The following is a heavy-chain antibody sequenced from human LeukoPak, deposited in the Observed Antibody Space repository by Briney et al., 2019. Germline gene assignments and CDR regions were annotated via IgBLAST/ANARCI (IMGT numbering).Heavy chain of an antibody. CDR2: IYPGDSDT. V-gene: IGHV5-51*01. Sequence: GESLKISCKGSGYTFTSYWIAWVRQMPGKGLEWMGIIYPGDSDTRYSPSFQGQVTISADKSISTAYLQWSSLKASDTAMYYCASSPGIAVAGGGWAFDIWGQGTMVTVSS. CDR1: GYTFTSYW. J-gene: IGHJ3*02. CDR3: ASSPGIAVAGGGWAFDI. D-gene: IGHD6-19*01.